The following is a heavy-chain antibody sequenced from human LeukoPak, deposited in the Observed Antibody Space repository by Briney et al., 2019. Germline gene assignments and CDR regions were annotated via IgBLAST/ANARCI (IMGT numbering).Heavy chain of an antibody. D-gene: IGHD3-9*01. CDR2: LSGSGDKT. CDR1: GFPFSTYG. CDR3: AKDRYDILTGYSWSPFDY. J-gene: IGHJ4*02. V-gene: IGHV3-23*01. Sequence: GGSLRLSCAASGFPFSTYGMSWDRQAPGKGLEWVSALSGSGDKTFYIDSVKGRFTVSRDNSKNTLYLQLNSLRAEDTAVYYCAKDRYDILTGYSWSPFDYWGQGTLVTVSS.